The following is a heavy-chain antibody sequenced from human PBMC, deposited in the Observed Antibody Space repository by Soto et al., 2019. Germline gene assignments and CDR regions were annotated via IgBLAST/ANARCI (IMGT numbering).Heavy chain of an antibody. Sequence: GGSLRLSCAASGFTFDDYGMSWVRQAPGKGLEWVSGINWNGGSTGYADSVKGRFTISRDNAKNSLYLQMNSLRAEDTALYYCARDLRELEPRRGNWFDPWGQGTLVTVSS. V-gene: IGHV3-20*04. CDR3: ARDLRELEPRRGNWFDP. CDR2: INWNGGST. J-gene: IGHJ5*02. D-gene: IGHD1-1*01. CDR1: GFTFDDYG.